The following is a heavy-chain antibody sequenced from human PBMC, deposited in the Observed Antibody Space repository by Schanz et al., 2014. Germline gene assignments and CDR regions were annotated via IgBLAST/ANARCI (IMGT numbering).Heavy chain of an antibody. CDR1: SGSFSGYY. V-gene: IGHV4-34*01. J-gene: IGHJ4*02. CDR3: ARGPDSTSADVTRGRRRYYFDY. CDR2: INHSGST. D-gene: IGHD6-13*01. Sequence: QVQLQQWGAGLLKPSETLSLSCAVYSGSFSGYYWSWIRQPPGKGLEWIGEINHSGSTNYNPSLKRRVTISVATSKTQFSLKLSSVTAADTAVYYCARGPDSTSADVTRGRRRYYFDYWGQGTLVTVSS.